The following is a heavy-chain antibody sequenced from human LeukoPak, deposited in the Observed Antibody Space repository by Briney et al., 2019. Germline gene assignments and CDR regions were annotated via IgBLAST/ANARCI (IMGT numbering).Heavy chain of an antibody. Sequence: SETLSLTCTVSGGSISSYYWSWIRQPPGKGLEWIGYMYYSGSTNYNPSLKSRVTISIDTSKNQFSLKLSSVTAADTAVYYCARDGAVAGIGGYYYYHYMDVWGKGTTVTVSS. CDR3: ARDGAVAGIGGYYYYHYMDV. J-gene: IGHJ6*03. CDR1: GGSISSYY. V-gene: IGHV4-59*01. D-gene: IGHD6-19*01. CDR2: MYYSGST.